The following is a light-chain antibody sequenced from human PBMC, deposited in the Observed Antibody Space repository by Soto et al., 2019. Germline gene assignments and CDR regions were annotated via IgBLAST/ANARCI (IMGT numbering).Light chain of an antibody. Sequence: IQMTQSPPALSESVVDRVTITRRASQVNSTSLNWYKQKPGKAPKLLIYAASSLQSGVPSRFSGSGSGTDFTLTISSLQPEDCATDDGQQLNSYPITGGQGTRLEIK. CDR3: QQLNSYPIT. CDR2: AAS. J-gene: IGKJ5*01. CDR1: QVNSTS. V-gene: IGKV1-13*02.